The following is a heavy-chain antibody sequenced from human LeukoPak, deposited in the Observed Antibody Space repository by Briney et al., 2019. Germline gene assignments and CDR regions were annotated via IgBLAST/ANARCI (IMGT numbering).Heavy chain of an antibody. D-gene: IGHD3-10*01. CDR3: ARTLLWFGEPRSHFDY. CDR1: GYSFTSYW. V-gene: IGHV5-51*01. Sequence: GESLKISCEGSGYSFTSYWIGWVSQMPGKGLEWMGIIYPGDSDTRYSPSFQGQVTISADKSISTAYLQWSSLKASDTAMYYCARTLLWFGEPRSHFDYWGQGTLVTVSS. J-gene: IGHJ4*02. CDR2: IYPGDSDT.